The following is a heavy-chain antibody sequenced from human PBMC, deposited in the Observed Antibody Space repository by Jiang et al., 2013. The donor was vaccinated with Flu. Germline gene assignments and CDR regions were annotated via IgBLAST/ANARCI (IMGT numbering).Heavy chain of an antibody. J-gene: IGHJ6*02. CDR2: MNPNSANT. V-gene: IGHV1-8*01. CDR3: ARGSWWLSSFGMDV. Sequence: MNPNSANTGYAQKFQGRVTMTRNTSISTAYMELSSLRSEDTAVYYCARGSWWLSSFGMDVWGQGTTVTVSS. D-gene: IGHD2-8*02.